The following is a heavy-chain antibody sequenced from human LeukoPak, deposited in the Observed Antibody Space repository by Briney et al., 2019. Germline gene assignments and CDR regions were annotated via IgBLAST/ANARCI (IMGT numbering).Heavy chain of an antibody. Sequence: PGGSLRLSCAASGFTFSSYSMNWVRQAPGKGLEWVSSISSSSSYIYYADSVKGRFTISRDNAKNSLYLQMNSLRAEDTAVYYCARGNYYDLYYFDYWGQGTLVTVSS. CDR2: ISSSSSYI. CDR1: GFTFSSYS. V-gene: IGHV3-21*01. D-gene: IGHD3-22*01. J-gene: IGHJ4*02. CDR3: ARGNYYDLYYFDY.